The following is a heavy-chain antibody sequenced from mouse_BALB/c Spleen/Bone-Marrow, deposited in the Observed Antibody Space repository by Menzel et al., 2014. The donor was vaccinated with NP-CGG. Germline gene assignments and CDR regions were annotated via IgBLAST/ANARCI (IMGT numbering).Heavy chain of an antibody. J-gene: IGHJ3*01. Sequence: EVKLMESGGGLVQPGGSLKLSCAASGFDFSRYWMSWVRQAPGKGLEWIGEINPDSSSINYTPSLKDKFIISRDNAENTLYLQKSKVRSEDTALYYCTRLHYYGYSAYWGQGTLVTVST. CDR1: GFDFSRYW. CDR2: INPDSSSI. CDR3: TRLHYYGYSAY. D-gene: IGHD1-2*01. V-gene: IGHV4-1*02.